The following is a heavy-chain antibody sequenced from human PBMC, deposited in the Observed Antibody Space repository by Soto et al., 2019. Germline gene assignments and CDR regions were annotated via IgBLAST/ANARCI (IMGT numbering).Heavy chain of an antibody. J-gene: IGHJ4*02. D-gene: IGHD6-6*01. Sequence: QLQLQESGSGLVKPSQTLSLTCAVSGGSISSGGYSWSWIRQPPGKGLEWIGYIYHSGSTYYNPSLKSRVTISLDRSKSQFSLKLSSVTAADTAVYYCARGGSRIAARPFDYWGQGTLVTVSS. V-gene: IGHV4-30-2*01. CDR1: GGSISSGGYS. CDR2: IYHSGST. CDR3: ARGGSRIAARPFDY.